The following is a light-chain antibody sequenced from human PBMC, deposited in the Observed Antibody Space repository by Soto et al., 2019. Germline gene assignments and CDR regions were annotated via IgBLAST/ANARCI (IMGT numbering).Light chain of an antibody. J-gene: IGKJ1*01. CDR3: HQYGSSPQT. V-gene: IGKV3-20*01. Sequence: EFGLTQSPGTLSLSPGERATLSCRASQTVSNSYLAWYQQKPGEAPRLLIYGESSRATGIPDRFSGSGSGTDFTLTISRLEPEDFAVFYCHQYGSSPQTFGQGTKVDIK. CDR1: QTVSNSY. CDR2: GES.